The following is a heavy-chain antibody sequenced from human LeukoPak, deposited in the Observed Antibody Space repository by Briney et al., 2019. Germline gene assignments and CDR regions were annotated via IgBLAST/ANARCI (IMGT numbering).Heavy chain of an antibody. V-gene: IGHV1-58*02. Sequence: GASVKVSCKASGFPFTTSAMQWVRQARGQRLEWIGWIVVGSGNTNYAQKFQERVTITRDMSTSTAYMELSSLRSGDTAVYYCAAEFTEGYNSDWYDYWGQGTLVTVSS. CDR1: GFPFTTSA. D-gene: IGHD6-19*01. CDR2: IVVGSGNT. J-gene: IGHJ4*02. CDR3: AAEFTEGYNSDWYDY.